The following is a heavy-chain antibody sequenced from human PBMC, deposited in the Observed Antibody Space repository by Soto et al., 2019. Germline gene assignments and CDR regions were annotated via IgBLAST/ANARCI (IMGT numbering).Heavy chain of an antibody. V-gene: IGHV3-33*01. Sequence: QVQLVESGGGVVQPGRSLRLSCAASGFTFSSYGMHWVRQAPGKGLEWVAVIWYDGSNKYYADSVKGRFTISRDNSKNTLYLQMNGLRAEDTAVYYCARERDAFDIWGQGTMVTVSS. CDR1: GFTFSSYG. CDR3: ARERDAFDI. CDR2: IWYDGSNK. J-gene: IGHJ3*02.